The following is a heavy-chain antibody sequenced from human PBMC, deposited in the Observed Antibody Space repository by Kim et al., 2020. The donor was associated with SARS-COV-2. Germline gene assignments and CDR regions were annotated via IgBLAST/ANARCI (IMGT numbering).Heavy chain of an antibody. Sequence: QTFQGRVTMTRDTSISTAYMELSRLRSDDTAVYYCARMIAVAGTSNWFDPWGQGTLVTVSS. J-gene: IGHJ5*02. V-gene: IGHV1-2*02. CDR3: ARMIAVAGTSNWFDP. D-gene: IGHD6-19*01.